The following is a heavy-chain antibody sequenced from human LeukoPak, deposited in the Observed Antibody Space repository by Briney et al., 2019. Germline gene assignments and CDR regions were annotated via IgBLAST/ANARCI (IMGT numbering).Heavy chain of an antibody. CDR1: GFTLSSYE. V-gene: IGHV3-48*03. CDR2: ISSSGDTI. CDR3: ARALRYFDWLYDPIDY. Sequence: QSGGSLRLSCAASGFTLSSYEMNWVRQAPGKGLEWVSYISSSGDTIYYADSVKGRFTISRDNAKNSLYLQMNSLRAEDTAVYYCARALRYFDWLYDPIDYWGQGTLVTVSS. J-gene: IGHJ4*02. D-gene: IGHD3-9*01.